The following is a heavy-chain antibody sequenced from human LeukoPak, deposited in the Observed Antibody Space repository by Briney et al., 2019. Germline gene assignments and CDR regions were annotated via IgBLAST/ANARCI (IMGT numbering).Heavy chain of an antibody. V-gene: IGHV1-18*01. CDR1: GYMFTRYG. CDR2: ISGSNGNT. D-gene: IGHD3-22*01. Sequence: ASVKVSCQASGYMFTRYGISWVRQAPGQGLEWVGWISGSNGNTNYAQKFLGRVTITADKSTRTAYMELSSLKSEDTAVYYCGGASYYYGSRTYQGAFGALEYWGQGTLVTVSS. CDR3: GGASYYYGSRTYQGAFGALEY. J-gene: IGHJ4*02.